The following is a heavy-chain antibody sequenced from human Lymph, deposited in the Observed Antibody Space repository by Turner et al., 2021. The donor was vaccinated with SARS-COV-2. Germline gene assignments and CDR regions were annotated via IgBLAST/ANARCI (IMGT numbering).Heavy chain of an antibody. CDR1: GFTFSSYG. CDR2: IWYDGSNK. CDR3: ARDRSPFGLFDY. D-gene: IGHD3-10*01. Sequence: QVQLVESGGGVVQPGRSLRLSCAASGFTFSSYGMHWVRQAPGKVLEWVAIIWYDGSNKYYADSVKGRFTISRDNSKNTLYLQMNSLRVEDTAVYYCARDRSPFGLFDYWGQGTLVTVSS. J-gene: IGHJ4*02. V-gene: IGHV3-33*01.